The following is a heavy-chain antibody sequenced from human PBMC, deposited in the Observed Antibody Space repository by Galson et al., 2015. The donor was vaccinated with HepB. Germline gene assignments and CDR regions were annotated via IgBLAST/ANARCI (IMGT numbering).Heavy chain of an antibody. J-gene: IGHJ4*02. CDR1: GFSLTSLSVG. Sequence: PALVKPTQTLTLTCTFSGFSLTSLSVGVGWIRQPPGKALEWLALIFWDDDKRYSPSVKSRVSITKDTTKNQVVMTMTNVDPVDTGTYYCVHLSEEWLVSRKYFDYWGPGILVSVSS. CDR2: IFWDDDK. V-gene: IGHV2-5*02. CDR3: VHLSEEWLVSRKYFDY. D-gene: IGHD6-19*01.